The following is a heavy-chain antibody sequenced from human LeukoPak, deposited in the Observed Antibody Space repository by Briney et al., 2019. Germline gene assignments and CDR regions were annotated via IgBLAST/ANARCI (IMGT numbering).Heavy chain of an antibody. CDR3: ARANALYCSSTSCLFDY. CDR1: GYTFTDYY. V-gene: IGHV1-2*02. J-gene: IGHJ4*02. CDR2: INPNSGGT. D-gene: IGHD2-2*01. Sequence: GASVKVSCKASGYTFTDYYIHWVRQAPGQELEWMAWINPNSGGTYYAQNFHDRITLTRDTSISTAYMELSRLRSDDTAIYYCARANALYCSSTSCLFDYWGQGTLVTVSS.